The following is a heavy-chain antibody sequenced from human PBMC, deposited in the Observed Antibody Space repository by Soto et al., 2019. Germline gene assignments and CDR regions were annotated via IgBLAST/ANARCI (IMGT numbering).Heavy chain of an antibody. J-gene: IGHJ4*02. CDR3: AKWPPSPKMGVTSH. V-gene: IGHV3-23*01. Sequence: EVQLLESGGGLVQPGGSLRLPWSASGFGFNSSAMGWVRQTPGKGLQWVSDITVAGGGTYYASSVKGRFAISRDNSKKTLYLQMNSLSAEDTALYFCAKWPPSPKMGVTSHWGQGTLVTVSS. CDR2: ITVAGGGT. D-gene: IGHD1-26*01. CDR1: GFGFNSSA.